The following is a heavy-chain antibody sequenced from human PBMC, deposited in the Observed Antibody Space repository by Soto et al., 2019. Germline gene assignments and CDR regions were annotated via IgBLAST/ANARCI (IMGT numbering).Heavy chain of an antibody. J-gene: IGHJ4*02. Sequence: GGSLRLSCAASGFTFSSYGMHWVRQAPGKGLEWVAVIWYDGSNKYYADSVKGRFTISRDNSKNTLYLQMNSLRAEDTAVYYCARDLHAYYDSSGYYVWGQGTLVTVSS. V-gene: IGHV3-33*01. CDR3: ARDLHAYYDSSGYYV. CDR2: IWYDGSNK. D-gene: IGHD3-22*01. CDR1: GFTFSSYG.